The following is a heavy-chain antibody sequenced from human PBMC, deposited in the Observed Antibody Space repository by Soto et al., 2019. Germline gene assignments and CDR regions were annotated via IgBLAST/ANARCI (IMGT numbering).Heavy chain of an antibody. CDR3: ARRYGSCFDY. CDR2: IYYSGST. CDR1: GGSISSYY. J-gene: IGHJ4*02. D-gene: IGHD5-18*01. Sequence: QVQLQESGPGLVKPSETLSLTCTVSGGSISSYYWSWIRQPPGKGLEWIGYIYYSGSTNYNPSLXSXVXIXXDTSKNQLSLKLSSVTAADTAVYYCARRYGSCFDYWGQGTLVTVSS. V-gene: IGHV4-59*08.